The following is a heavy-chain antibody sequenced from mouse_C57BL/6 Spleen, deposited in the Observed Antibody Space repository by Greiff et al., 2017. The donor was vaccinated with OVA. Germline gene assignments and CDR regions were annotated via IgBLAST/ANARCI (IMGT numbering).Heavy chain of an antibody. CDR2: ISDGGSYT. CDR3: ARDGYYEDFDY. CDR1: GFTFSSYA. J-gene: IGHJ2*01. Sequence: EVMLVESGGGLVKPGGSLKLSCAASGFTFSSYAMSWVRQTPEKRLEWVATISDGGSYTYYPDNVKGRFTISRDNAKNNLYLQMSHLKSEDTAMYYCARDGYYEDFDYWGQGTTLTVSS. V-gene: IGHV5-4*01. D-gene: IGHD2-3*01.